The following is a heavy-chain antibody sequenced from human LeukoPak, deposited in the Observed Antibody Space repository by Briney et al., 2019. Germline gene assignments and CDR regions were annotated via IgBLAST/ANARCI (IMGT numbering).Heavy chain of an antibody. V-gene: IGHV3-23*01. CDR2: ISGSGGSP. J-gene: IGHJ4*02. CDR1: GLTFSSYG. D-gene: IGHD6-13*01. CDR3: AKDSSSWYFDY. Sequence: GGSLRLSCAASGLTFSSYGLSWVRQAPGKGLEWVSAISGSGGSPYYADSVKGRFTISRDNSKNTLYLQMNSLRAEDTAVYYCAKDSSSWYFDYWGQGTLVTVSS.